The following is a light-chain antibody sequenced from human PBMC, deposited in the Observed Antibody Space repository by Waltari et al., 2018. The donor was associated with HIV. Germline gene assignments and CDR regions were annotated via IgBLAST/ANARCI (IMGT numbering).Light chain of an antibody. J-gene: IGLJ2*01. Sequence: QSVLTQPPSVSGAPGQRVTISCTGSSSNIGAGYDVHWYQQLPATAPKLLIYGTTKRPSGFPDRFAAPKSGTSASLAITGLQAEDEADYYCQSLRVFGGGTKLTVL. V-gene: IGLV1-40*01. CDR2: GTT. CDR1: SSNIGAGYD. CDR3: QSLRV.